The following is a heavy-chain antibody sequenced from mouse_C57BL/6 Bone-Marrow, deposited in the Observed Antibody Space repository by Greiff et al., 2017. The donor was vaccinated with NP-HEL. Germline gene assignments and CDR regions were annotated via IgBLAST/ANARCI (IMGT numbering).Heavy chain of an antibody. Sequence: EVQLQQSGAELVRPGASVKLSCTASGFNIKDDYMHWVKQRPEQGLEWIGWIDPENGDTEYASKFQGKATITADTSSNTAYLQLSSLTSEDTAVYYCTTSGYWDGFDYWGQGTLVTVSA. CDR3: TTSGYWDGFDY. J-gene: IGHJ3*01. CDR2: IDPENGDT. D-gene: IGHD4-1*01. CDR1: GFNIKDDY. V-gene: IGHV14-4*01.